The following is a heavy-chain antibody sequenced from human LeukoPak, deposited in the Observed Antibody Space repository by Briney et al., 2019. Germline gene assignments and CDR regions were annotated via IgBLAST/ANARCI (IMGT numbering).Heavy chain of an antibody. CDR3: ARCEGLRYFDWLFMDYYYYYGMDV. V-gene: IGHV1-8*01. CDR1: GYTFTSYD. Sequence: ASVKVSCKASGYTFTSYDINWVRQATGQGLEWMGWMNPNSGNTGYAQKFQGRVTMTRNTSISTAYMELGSLRSEDTAVYYCARCEGLRYFDWLFMDYYYYYGMDVWGQGTTVTVSS. J-gene: IGHJ6*02. CDR2: MNPNSGNT. D-gene: IGHD3-9*01.